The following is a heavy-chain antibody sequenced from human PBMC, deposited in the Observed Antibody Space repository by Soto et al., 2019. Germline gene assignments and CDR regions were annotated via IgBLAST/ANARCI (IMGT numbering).Heavy chain of an antibody. CDR3: ARDLGYIVVVPAASNWFDP. CDR1: GYTFTGYY. Sequence: ASVKVSCKASGYTFTGYYMHWVRQAPGQGLECMGWINPNSGGTNYAQKFQGRVTMTRDTSISTAYMELSRLRSDDTAVYYCARDLGYIVVVPAASNWFDPWGQGTLVTVSS. J-gene: IGHJ5*02. V-gene: IGHV1-2*02. D-gene: IGHD2-2*01. CDR2: INPNSGGT.